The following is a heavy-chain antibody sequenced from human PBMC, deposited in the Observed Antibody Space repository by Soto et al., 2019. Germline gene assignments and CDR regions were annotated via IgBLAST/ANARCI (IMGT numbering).Heavy chain of an antibody. V-gene: IGHV4-31*03. CDR2: ITYSGST. D-gene: IGHD1-7*01. Sequence: SETLSLTCIVSGGSLSSGDYYWSWLRQHTGKGLEWIGYITYSGSTYYNPSLKSRVTISIDTSNNQFSLKLNSVTAADTAVYYCARPGIWYNWNYVGWFDPWGQGTLVTVSS. J-gene: IGHJ5*02. CDR3: ARPGIWYNWNYVGWFDP. CDR1: GGSLSSGDYY.